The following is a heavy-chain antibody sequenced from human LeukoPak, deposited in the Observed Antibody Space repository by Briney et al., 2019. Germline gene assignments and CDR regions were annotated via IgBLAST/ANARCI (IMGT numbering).Heavy chain of an antibody. J-gene: IGHJ6*03. V-gene: IGHV4-34*01. CDR2: INHSRST. Sequence: PSETLSLTCAVYGGSFSGYYWSWIRQPPGKGLEWIGEINHSRSTNYNPSLKSRVTISVDTSKNQFSLKLSSVTAADTAVYYCARGRTVTTLVYYYYYMDVWGKGTTVTVSS. CDR3: ARGRTVTTLVYYYYYMDV. CDR1: GGSFSGYY. D-gene: IGHD4-11*01.